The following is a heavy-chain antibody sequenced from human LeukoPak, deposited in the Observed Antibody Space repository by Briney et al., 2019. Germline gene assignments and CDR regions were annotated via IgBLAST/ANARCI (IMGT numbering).Heavy chain of an antibody. D-gene: IGHD3-3*01. CDR2: IYHRGST. V-gene: IGHV4-38-2*02. CDR1: GYSISNGYY. J-gene: IGHJ4*02. Sequence: PSETLSLTCTASGYSISNGYYWGWIRQPPGQGLEWVGSIYHRGSTYYNPSLRSRVTISLDRSKKKFSLKLTSVTAADTAVYFCARGAEYYAIWRGYAGYSDYWGQGISVTVSS. CDR3: ARGAEYYAIWRGYAGYSDY.